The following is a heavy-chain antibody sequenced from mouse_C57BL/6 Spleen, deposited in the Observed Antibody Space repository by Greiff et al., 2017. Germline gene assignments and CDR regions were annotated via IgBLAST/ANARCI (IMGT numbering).Heavy chain of an antibody. Sequence: DVKLVESGPGLAKPSQTLSLTCSVTDYSITSDYWNWVRKFPGNKLEYMGYISYSGSTYYNPSLKSRISITRDTSKNQYYLQLNSVTTEDTATYYCARYDYDGYFDVWGTGTTVTVSS. J-gene: IGHJ1*03. CDR3: ARYDYDGYFDV. D-gene: IGHD2-4*01. CDR2: ISYSGST. V-gene: IGHV3-8*01. CDR1: DYSITSDY.